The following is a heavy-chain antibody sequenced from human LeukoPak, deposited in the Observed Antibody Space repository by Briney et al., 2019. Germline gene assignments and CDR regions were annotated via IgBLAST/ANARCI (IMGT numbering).Heavy chain of an antibody. CDR3: AKAASSSWPSYYYGMDV. CDR2: LFTDGTT. Sequence: GGSLRLSCAASGFSVSGHYMSWVRQAPGKGLQWVSILFTDGTTYYADSVKGRFTISKDNSKNTVYLQMSSLRVDDTAVYYCAKAASSSWPSYYYGMDVRGQGTTVTVSS. CDR1: GFSVSGHY. V-gene: IGHV3-53*01. J-gene: IGHJ6*02. D-gene: IGHD6-13*01.